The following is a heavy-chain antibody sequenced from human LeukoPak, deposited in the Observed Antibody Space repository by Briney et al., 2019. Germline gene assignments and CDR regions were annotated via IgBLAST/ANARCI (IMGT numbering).Heavy chain of an antibody. CDR3: ARGLRLLWFGESSAGY. Sequence: ASVMVSCKASGYTFTSYDINWVRQATGQELEWMGWMNPNSGNTGYAQKFQDRVTMTRNTSISTAYMELRSLRSEDTAVYYCARGLRLLWFGESSAGYWGQGTLVTVSS. CDR1: GYTFTSYD. CDR2: MNPNSGNT. J-gene: IGHJ4*02. D-gene: IGHD3-10*01. V-gene: IGHV1-8*01.